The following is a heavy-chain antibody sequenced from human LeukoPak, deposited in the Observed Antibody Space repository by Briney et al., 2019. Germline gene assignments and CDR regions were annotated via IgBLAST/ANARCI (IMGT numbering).Heavy chain of an antibody. Sequence: GGSLRLSCAASGFTFSSYWMHWVRQAPGKGLVWVSRINSDGSSTSYADSVKGRFTISRDNAKNTLYLQMNSLRAEDTAVYYCARDPRGSGSYYGYYYYYMDVWGKGTTVTISS. CDR2: INSDGSST. CDR1: GFTFSSYW. CDR3: ARDPRGSGSYYGYYYYYMDV. D-gene: IGHD3-10*01. V-gene: IGHV3-74*01. J-gene: IGHJ6*03.